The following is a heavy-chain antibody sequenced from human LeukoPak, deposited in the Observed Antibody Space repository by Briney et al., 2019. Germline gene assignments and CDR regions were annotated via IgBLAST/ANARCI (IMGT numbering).Heavy chain of an antibody. CDR3: ARGGFYCGGDCYADY. CDR2: INHSGST. J-gene: IGHJ4*02. V-gene: IGHV4-34*01. D-gene: IGHD2-21*02. CDR1: GGSFSAYY. Sequence: SETLSLTCAVYGGSFSAYYWSWIRQPPGKGLEWTGEINHSGSTNYNPSLKSRVTISVDTSKNQFSLKLSSVTAADTAVYYCARGGFYCGGDCYADYWGQGTLVTVSS.